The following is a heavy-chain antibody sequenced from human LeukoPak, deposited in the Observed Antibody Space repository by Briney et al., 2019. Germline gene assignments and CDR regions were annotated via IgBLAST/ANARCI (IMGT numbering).Heavy chain of an antibody. V-gene: IGHV3-30*04. CDR2: ISCDGSNK. J-gene: IGHJ4*02. CDR3: AREGYYDSSGYFTPIDY. CDR1: GFTFSSYA. Sequence: GRSLRLSCAASGFTFSSYAMHWVRQAPGKGLEWVAVISCDGSNKYYADSVKGRFTISRDNSKNTLYLQMNSLRAEDTAVYYCAREGYYDSSGYFTPIDYWGQGTLVTVSS. D-gene: IGHD3-22*01.